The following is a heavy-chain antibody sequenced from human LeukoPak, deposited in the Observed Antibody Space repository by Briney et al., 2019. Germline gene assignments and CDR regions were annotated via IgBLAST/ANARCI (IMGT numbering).Heavy chain of an antibody. J-gene: IGHJ4*02. CDR1: GFTFSTQG. CDR2: IWYDGSNK. D-gene: IGHD3-10*01. V-gene: IGHV3-33*01. CDR3: ARDLRKGSYFDC. Sequence: GGSLRLSCAASGFTFSTQGMHWVRQAPGKGLEWVALIWYDGSNKYYADSVKGRFTIFRDNSKNTLYLQMNSLRVEDTAVYYCARDLRKGSYFDCWGQGTLVTVSS.